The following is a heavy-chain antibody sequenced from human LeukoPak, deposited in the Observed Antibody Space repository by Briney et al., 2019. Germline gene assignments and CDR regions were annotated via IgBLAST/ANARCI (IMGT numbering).Heavy chain of an antibody. CDR2: IKQDGSEK. V-gene: IGHV3-7*01. J-gene: IGHJ4*02. CDR3: AVIVAAGTGGFDS. CDR1: GFTFSSYW. Sequence: SGGSLRLSCAASGFTFSSYWMSWVRQAPGKGLEWVANIKQDGSEKNYVDSVKGRSTISRDNAKSSLYPQMNSLRVEDTALYYCAVIVAAGTGGFDSWGQGTLVTVSS. D-gene: IGHD6-13*01.